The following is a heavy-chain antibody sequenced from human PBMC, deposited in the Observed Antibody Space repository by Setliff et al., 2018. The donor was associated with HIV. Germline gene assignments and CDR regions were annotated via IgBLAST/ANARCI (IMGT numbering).Heavy chain of an antibody. Sequence: SETLSLTCAVSGVSISSSNWWTWVRQPPGKGLEWIGEVSHSGRTNYNPSLKRRVTISVDKSKNQFSLKLSSVTAADTAVYYCAREVDMVTTSDAFDIWGQGTMVTVSS. V-gene: IGHV4-4*02. CDR2: VSHSGRT. J-gene: IGHJ3*02. CDR1: GVSISSSNW. D-gene: IGHD2-21*02. CDR3: AREVDMVTTSDAFDI.